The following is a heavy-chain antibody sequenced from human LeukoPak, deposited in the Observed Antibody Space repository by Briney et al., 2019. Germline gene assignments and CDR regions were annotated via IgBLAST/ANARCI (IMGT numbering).Heavy chain of an antibody. Sequence: ASVRVSCKTSGYTFTDYYMHWVRQAPGQGLEWVGWINHNSGGKGSAQTFQGRVTMSRDTSITTVYMEVSWLTSDDTAIYYCARADLHHGGPYLIGPWGQGTLVTVSS. J-gene: IGHJ5*02. D-gene: IGHD3-16*01. CDR2: INHNSGGK. CDR3: ARADLHHGGPYLIGP. V-gene: IGHV1-2*02. CDR1: GYTFTDYY.